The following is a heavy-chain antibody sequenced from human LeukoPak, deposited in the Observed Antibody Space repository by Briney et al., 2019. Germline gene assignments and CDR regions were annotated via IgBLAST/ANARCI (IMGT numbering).Heavy chain of an antibody. CDR3: ARDCSSTSCYVYGMDV. Sequence: AASVKVSCKASGYTFTGYYMHWVRQAPGQGLEWMGRINPNSGGTNYAQKFQGRVTMTRDTSISTAYMELSRLRSDDTAVCYCARDCSSTSCYVYGMDVWGQGTTVTVSS. CDR1: GYTFTGYY. J-gene: IGHJ6*02. D-gene: IGHD2-2*01. V-gene: IGHV1-2*06. CDR2: INPNSGGT.